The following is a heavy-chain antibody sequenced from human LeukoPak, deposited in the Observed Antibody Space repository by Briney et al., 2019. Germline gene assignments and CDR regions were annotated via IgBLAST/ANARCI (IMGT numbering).Heavy chain of an antibody. CDR2: ISGDGRST. CDR1: GLTFSRDW. CDR3: ASFYYDPTGH. V-gene: IGHV3-74*01. J-gene: IGHJ4*02. D-gene: IGHD3-22*01. Sequence: GGSLRLSCVASGLTFSRDWVHWVRQALGKGLVWVSRISGDGRSTSYADSVKGRFIISRDNAKKTLYLQMSSLRAEDTAVYYCASFYYDPTGHWGQGTLVTVSS.